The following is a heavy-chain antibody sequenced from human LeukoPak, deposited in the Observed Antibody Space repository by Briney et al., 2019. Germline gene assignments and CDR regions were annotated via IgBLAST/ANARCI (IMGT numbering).Heavy chain of an antibody. CDR2: IYYSGST. J-gene: IGHJ4*02. CDR3: ARHDVTIFGVVSATHFDY. V-gene: IGHV4-39*01. D-gene: IGHD3-3*01. CDR1: GGSISSSSYY. Sequence: PSETLSLTCTVSGGSISSSSYYWGWIRQPPGKGLEWIGSIYYSGSTYYNPSLKSRVTISVDTSKNQFSLKLNSVTAADTAVYYCARHDVTIFGVVSATHFDYWGQGALVTVSS.